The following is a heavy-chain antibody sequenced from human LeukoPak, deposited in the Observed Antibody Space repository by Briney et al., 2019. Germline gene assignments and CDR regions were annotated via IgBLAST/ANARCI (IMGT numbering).Heavy chain of an antibody. J-gene: IGHJ6*03. CDR1: GFTLSNAW. CDR2: IKSKTDGGTT. V-gene: IGHV3-15*01. CDR3: TTEVAGAVVPAARRGGDYYYYMDV. D-gene: IGHD2-2*01. Sequence: PGGSLRLSCAASGFTLSNAWMSWVRQAPGKGLEWVGRIKSKTDGGTTDYAAPVKGRFTISRDDSKNTLYLQMNSLKTEDTAVYYCTTEVAGAVVPAARRGGDYYYYMDVWGKGTTVTVSS.